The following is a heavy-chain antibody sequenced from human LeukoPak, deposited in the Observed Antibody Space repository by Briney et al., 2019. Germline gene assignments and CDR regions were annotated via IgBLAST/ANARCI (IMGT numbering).Heavy chain of an antibody. D-gene: IGHD2-15*01. Sequence: ASVKVSCKASGYTFTGYYMHWVRQAPGQGLEWMGRINPNSGGTNSAQKFQGRVTMTRDTSISTAYMELSRLRSDDTAVYYCASPLHCSGGSCYSDYWGQGTLVTVSS. J-gene: IGHJ4*02. V-gene: IGHV1-2*06. CDR3: ASPLHCSGGSCYSDY. CDR2: INPNSGGT. CDR1: GYTFTGYY.